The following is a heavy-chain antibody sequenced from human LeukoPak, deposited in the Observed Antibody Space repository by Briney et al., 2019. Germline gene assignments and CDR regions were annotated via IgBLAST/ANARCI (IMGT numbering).Heavy chain of an antibody. J-gene: IGHJ3*02. V-gene: IGHV3-48*01. Sequence: PGGSLRLSCAASGFTFSSYSMNWVRQAPGKGLEWVSYISSSSTIYYADSVKGRFTISRDNAKNSLYLQMNSLRAEDTAVYYCARDGYSGYGHDAFDIWGQGTMVTVSS. CDR2: ISSSSTI. CDR1: GFTFSSYS. CDR3: ARDGYSGYGHDAFDI. D-gene: IGHD5-12*01.